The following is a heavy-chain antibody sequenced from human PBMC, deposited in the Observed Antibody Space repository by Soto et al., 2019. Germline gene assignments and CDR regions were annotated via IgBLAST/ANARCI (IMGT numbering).Heavy chain of an antibody. J-gene: IGHJ4*02. CDR2: IYYSGST. Sequence: SETLSLTCTVSGGSISSGDYYWSWIRQPPGKGLEWIGYIYYSGSTYYNPSLKSRVTISVDTSKNQFSLKLSSVTAADTAVYYCARDRGSSWYEEVDYWGQGTLVTVSS. D-gene: IGHD6-13*01. CDR1: GGSISSGDYY. V-gene: IGHV4-30-4*01. CDR3: ARDRGSSWYEEVDY.